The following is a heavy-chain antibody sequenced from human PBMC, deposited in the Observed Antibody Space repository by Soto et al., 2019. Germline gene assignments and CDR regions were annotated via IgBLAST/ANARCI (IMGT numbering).Heavy chain of an antibody. Sequence: EVQLVESGGTLVQPGGSLRLSCAAAGFTFTNYWMHWVRQAPGKGLVWVSRINGDASNAFYADSVKGRFTISRDNAKNTVYLQLNGLGAEDTAVYYCARAIQYRYGMDVWGQGTTVTVSS. D-gene: IGHD4-4*01. J-gene: IGHJ6*02. CDR2: INGDASNA. CDR3: ARAIQYRYGMDV. V-gene: IGHV3-74*01. CDR1: GFTFTNYW.